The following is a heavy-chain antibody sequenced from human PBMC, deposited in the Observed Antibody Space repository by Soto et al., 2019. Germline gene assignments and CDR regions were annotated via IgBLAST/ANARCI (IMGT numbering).Heavy chain of an antibody. D-gene: IGHD6-13*01. CDR2: IRSKAYGGTT. CDR3: TRDQLYSSSWYGSYYYGMDV. Sequence: GGSLRLSCTASGFTFGDYAMSWFRQAPGKGLEWVGFIRSKAYGGTTEYAASVKGRFTISRDDSKSIAYLQMNSLKTEDTAVYYCTRDQLYSSSWYGSYYYGMDVWSQGTTVTVSS. J-gene: IGHJ6*02. V-gene: IGHV3-49*03. CDR1: GFTFGDYA.